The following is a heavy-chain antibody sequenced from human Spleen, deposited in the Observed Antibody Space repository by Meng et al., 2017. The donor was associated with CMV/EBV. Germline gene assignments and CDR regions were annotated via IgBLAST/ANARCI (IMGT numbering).Heavy chain of an antibody. J-gene: IGHJ4*02. CDR1: GFTFSSYS. V-gene: IGHV3-21*01. D-gene: IGHD3-16*02. CDR2: ISSSSSYI. CDR3: ARDTHRGAYYFDY. Sequence: ASGFTFSSYSMNWVRQAPGKGLESVSSISSSSSYIYYADSVKGRFTISRDNAKNSLYLQMNSLRAEDTAVYYCARDTHRGAYYFDYWGQGTLVTVSS.